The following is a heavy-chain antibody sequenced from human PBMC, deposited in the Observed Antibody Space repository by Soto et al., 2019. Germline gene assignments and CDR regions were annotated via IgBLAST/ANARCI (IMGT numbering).Heavy chain of an antibody. CDR1: GGTSSSYA. J-gene: IGHJ5*02. V-gene: IGHV1-69*06. CDR3: ARQYCSGGSCYLSASPHWFDP. Sequence: ASVKVSCKASGGTSSSYAISWVRQAPGQGLEWMGGIIPIFGTANYAQKFQGRVTITADKSTSTAYMELSSLRSEDTAVYYCARQYCSGGSCYLSASPHWFDPWGQGTLVTVSS. CDR2: IIPIFGTA. D-gene: IGHD2-15*01.